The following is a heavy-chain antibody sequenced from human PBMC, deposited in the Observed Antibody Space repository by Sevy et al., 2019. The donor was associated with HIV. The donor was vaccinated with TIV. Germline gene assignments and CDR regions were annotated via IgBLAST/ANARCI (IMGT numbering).Heavy chain of an antibody. J-gene: IGHJ4*02. Sequence: SETLSLICTVSGGSISSYYWSWIRQPAGKGLEWIGRVHARGSTNYNPALKSRLTMSVDTSRNQFSLRLNSVTAADTAVYYCARVWYDSSGFYYDYFFDYWGQGTLVTVSS. CDR2: VHARGST. CDR1: GGSISSYY. V-gene: IGHV4-4*07. CDR3: ARVWYDSSGFYYDYFFDY. D-gene: IGHD3-22*01.